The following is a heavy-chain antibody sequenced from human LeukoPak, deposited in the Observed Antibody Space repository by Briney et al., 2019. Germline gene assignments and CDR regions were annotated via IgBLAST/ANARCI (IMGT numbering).Heavy chain of an antibody. CDR2: ISSSSSYI. J-gene: IGHJ4*02. CDR3: ARIPGYCSSTSCYTGSY. CDR1: GFTFSSYS. Sequence: GGSLRLSCAASGFTFSSYSMNWVRQAPGKGLEGVSSISSSSSYIYYADSVKGRFTISRDNAKNSLYLQMNSLRAEDTAVYYCARIPGYCSSTSCYTGSYWGQGTLVTVSS. V-gene: IGHV3-21*01. D-gene: IGHD2-2*02.